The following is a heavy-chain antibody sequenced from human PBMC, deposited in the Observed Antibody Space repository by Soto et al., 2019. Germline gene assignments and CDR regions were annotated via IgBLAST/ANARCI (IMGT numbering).Heavy chain of an antibody. D-gene: IGHD3-22*01. CDR1: GFTFSSYG. Sequence: GGSLRLSCAASGFTFSSYGMHWVRQAPGKGLEWVAVISYDGSNKYYADSVKGRFTISRDNSKNTLYLQMNSLRAEDTAVYYCAKSRALWLPTEAFDYWGQGTLVTVSS. CDR2: ISYDGSNK. J-gene: IGHJ4*02. V-gene: IGHV3-30*18. CDR3: AKSRALWLPTEAFDY.